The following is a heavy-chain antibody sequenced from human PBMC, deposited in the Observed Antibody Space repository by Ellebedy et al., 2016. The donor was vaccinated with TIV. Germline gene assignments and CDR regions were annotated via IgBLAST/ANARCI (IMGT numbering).Heavy chain of an antibody. V-gene: IGHV1-69*13. J-gene: IGHJ6*02. Sequence: AASVKVSCKASGGTFSSYAISWVRQAPGQGLEWMGGIIPIFGTANYAQKFQGRVTITADESTSTAYVELSSLRSEDTAVYYCARHLRFGELFTLYYYYGMDVWGQGTTVTVSS. D-gene: IGHD3-10*01. CDR3: ARHLRFGELFTLYYYYGMDV. CDR1: GGTFSSYA. CDR2: IIPIFGTA.